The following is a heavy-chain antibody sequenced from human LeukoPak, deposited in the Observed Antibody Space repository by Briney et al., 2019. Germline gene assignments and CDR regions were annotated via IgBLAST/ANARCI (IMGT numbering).Heavy chain of an antibody. CDR2: IYPGDSDT. CDR1: GYSFTSYW. CDR3: ASMDPYYYDSSGYTYRDY. V-gene: IGHV5-51*01. J-gene: IGHJ4*02. D-gene: IGHD3-22*01. Sequence: GESLKISCKGSGYSFTSYWIGWVRQMPGKGLEWMGIIYPGDSDTRYSPSFQGQVTISADKSISTAYLQRSSLKASDTAMYYCASMDPYYYDSSGYTYRDYWGQGTLVTVSS.